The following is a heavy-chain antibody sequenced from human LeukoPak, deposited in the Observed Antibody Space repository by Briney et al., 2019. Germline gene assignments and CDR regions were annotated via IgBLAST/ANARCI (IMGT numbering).Heavy chain of an antibody. CDR3: ARDRGVAAHLDY. D-gene: IGHD5-12*01. Sequence: GRSLRLSCAASGFTFSNYGMHWVRQAPGKGLEWVAVIWFDGTNKYYADSVRGRFTISRDNSKNTLYLQMSSPRAEDTAVYYCARDRGVAAHLDYWGQGTLVTVSS. CDR1: GFTFSNYG. CDR2: IWFDGTNK. V-gene: IGHV3-33*01. J-gene: IGHJ4*02.